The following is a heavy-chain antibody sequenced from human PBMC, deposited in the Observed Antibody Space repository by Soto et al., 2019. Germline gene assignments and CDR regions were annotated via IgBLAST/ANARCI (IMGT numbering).Heavy chain of an antibody. CDR1: GFTFSSYS. D-gene: IGHD3-10*01. CDR2: ISSSSSTI. CDR3: ARANYYGSPGDFDY. V-gene: IGHV3-48*01. Sequence: EVQLVESGGGLVQPGGSLRLSCAASGFTFSSYSMNWVRQAPGKGLEWVSYISSSSSTIYYADSVQGRFTISRDNAKNSLYLLINSLRAEDTAVYYCARANYYGSPGDFDYWGQGTLVTVSS. J-gene: IGHJ4*02.